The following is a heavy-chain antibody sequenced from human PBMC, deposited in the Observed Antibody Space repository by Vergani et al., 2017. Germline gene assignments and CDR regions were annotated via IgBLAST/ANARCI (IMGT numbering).Heavy chain of an antibody. Sequence: QMQLVQFGPEVKKPGTSVKVSCKASGFNFSRSVVQWVRQARGQRLEWIGWIVVGSGSTNAAHKFQERISITWDMSTTTSYMELSSLRTEDTAVYYCAASIRSPAADTHFDFFSGSPTLESWGQGTLVTVSS. CDR2: IVVGSGST. CDR3: AASIRSPAADTHFDFFSGSPTLES. CDR1: GFNFSRSV. J-gene: IGHJ4*02. V-gene: IGHV1-58*01. D-gene: IGHD3-3*01.